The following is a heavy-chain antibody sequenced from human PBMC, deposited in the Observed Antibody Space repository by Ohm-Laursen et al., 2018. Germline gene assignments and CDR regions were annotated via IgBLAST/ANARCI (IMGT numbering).Heavy chain of an antibody. J-gene: IGHJ4*02. CDR3: AGAPNLYYFDY. CDR2: IDDNGNT. V-gene: IGHV4-59*08. D-gene: IGHD1-26*01. Sequence: TLSLTCTVSGGSISGYYWSWIRQPPGKGLEWIGNIDDNGNTNYNPSLQSRVTISINTSKNQFSLKLRFVTAADTAVYHCAGAPNLYYFDYWGQGTLVTVSS. CDR1: GGSISGYY.